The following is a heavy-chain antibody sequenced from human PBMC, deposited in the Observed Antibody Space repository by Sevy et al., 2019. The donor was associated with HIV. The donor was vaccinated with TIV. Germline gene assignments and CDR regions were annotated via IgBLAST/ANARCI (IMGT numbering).Heavy chain of an antibody. CDR3: ARGGYYYDNAAYYALDS. CDR1: GFTFSNYA. Sequence: GGSLRLSCAATGFTFSNYAMHWVRQAPGKGMEWVAIIWSDGAYQYHGDSVRGRFTISRDNSKNTLYLQMKNVRVEDTGVYYCARGGYYYDNAAYYALDSWGQGTLVTVSS. V-gene: IGHV3-33*01. D-gene: IGHD3-22*01. J-gene: IGHJ4*02. CDR2: IWSDGAYQ.